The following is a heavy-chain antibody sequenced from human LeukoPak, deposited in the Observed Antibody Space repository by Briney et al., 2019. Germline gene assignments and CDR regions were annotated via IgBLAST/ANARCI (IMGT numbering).Heavy chain of an antibody. CDR3: ARDGLDVVVPAAIQSFAY. V-gene: IGHV3-53*01. CDR2: VYSGGNT. D-gene: IGHD2-2*01. J-gene: IGHJ4*02. Sequence: GGSLRLSCAVSGLTVSANYMSWVRQAPGKGLEWVSVVYSGGNTYYADSVKGPFTISRDNAKNSLYLQMNSLRAEDTAVYYCARDGLDVVVPAAIQSFAYWGQGTLVTVSS. CDR1: GLTVSANY.